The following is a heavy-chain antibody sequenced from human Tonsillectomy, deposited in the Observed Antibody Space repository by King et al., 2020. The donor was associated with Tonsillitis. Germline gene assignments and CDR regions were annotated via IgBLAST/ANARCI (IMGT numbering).Heavy chain of an antibody. J-gene: IGHJ4*02. CDR2: IHVDGST. CDR3: ARSTCYCAWDD. D-gene: IGHD2-15*01. V-gene: IGHV3-53*01. CDR1: GITVSTNY. Sequence: VQLVESGGGLIQPGGSLRLSCAASGITVSTNYMIWVRQSPGKGLEWVSFIHVDGSTSYADSVKGRFTMSRDNSKNTLYLQMAILRAGDSAVYYCARSTCYCAWDDWGPGTLVTVSS.